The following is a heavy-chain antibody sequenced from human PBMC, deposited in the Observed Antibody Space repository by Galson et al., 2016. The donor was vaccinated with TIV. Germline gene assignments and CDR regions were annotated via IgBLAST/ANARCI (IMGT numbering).Heavy chain of an antibody. D-gene: IGHD5-18*01. CDR1: GGTFSSYV. Sequence: SVKVSCKASGGTFSSYVIKWVRQAPGQGLEWMGEIIPMFGTANYAQKFQGRVTITADESTSTAYMELSSLGSEDTAVYYCAKDRNTAFDTHYSYYGLDFWGQGTTVIVSS. CDR2: IIPMFGTA. CDR3: AKDRNTAFDTHYSYYGLDF. V-gene: IGHV1-69*13. J-gene: IGHJ6*02.